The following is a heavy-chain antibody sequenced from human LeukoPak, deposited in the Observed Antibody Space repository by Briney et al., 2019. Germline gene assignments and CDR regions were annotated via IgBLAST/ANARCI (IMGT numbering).Heavy chain of an antibody. D-gene: IGHD1/OR15-1a*01. Sequence: ASVKVSCKGSRYSFSNHGITWVRQAPGQGLEWIGWISPHKGNTNYQQRLQGRLIMTTDASTSTAYMELRDLRSDDTAIYYCARDQQQGDHYSFYYMDFWGEGTTVIVSS. CDR3: ARDQQQGDHYSFYYMDF. CDR2: ISPHKGNT. CDR1: RYSFSNHG. V-gene: IGHV1-18*01. J-gene: IGHJ6*03.